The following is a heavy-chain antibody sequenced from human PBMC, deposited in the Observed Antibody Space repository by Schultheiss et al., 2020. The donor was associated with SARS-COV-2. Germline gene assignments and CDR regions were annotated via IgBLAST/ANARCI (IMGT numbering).Heavy chain of an antibody. CDR3: ARDTSRGYSYGPFDY. CDR2: ISSSSSYI. Sequence: GGSLRLSCAASGFTFSSYSMNWVRQAPGEGLEWVSSISSSSSYIYYADSVKGRFTISRDNAKNSLYLQMNSLRAEDTAVYYCARDTSRGYSYGPFDYWGQGTLVTVSS. V-gene: IGHV3-21*01. J-gene: IGHJ4*02. D-gene: IGHD5-18*01. CDR1: GFTFSSYS.